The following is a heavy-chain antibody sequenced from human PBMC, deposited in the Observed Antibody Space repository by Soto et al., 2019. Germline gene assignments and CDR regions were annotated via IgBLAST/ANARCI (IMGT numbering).Heavy chain of an antibody. V-gene: IGHV3-23*01. J-gene: IGHJ4*02. CDR3: AKCTVRFGEFGY. D-gene: IGHD3-10*01. CDR2: ISGSGGST. Sequence: EVQLLESGGGLVQPGGSLRLSCAASGFTFSSYAMSWVRQAPGKGLEWVSAISGSGGSTYYADSVKGRFTISRNNSKNTLYLQMNSLRAEDTAVYYCAKCTVRFGEFGYWGQGTLVTVSS. CDR1: GFTFSSYA.